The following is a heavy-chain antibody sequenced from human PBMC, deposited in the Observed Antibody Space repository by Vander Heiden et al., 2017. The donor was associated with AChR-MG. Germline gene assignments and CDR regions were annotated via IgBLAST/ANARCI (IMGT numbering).Heavy chain of an antibody. CDR2: IIPIFGTA. CDR3: ARCRLERRSNYYYGMDV. V-gene: IGHV1-69*01. J-gene: IGHJ6*02. Sequence: QVQLVQSGAEVKKPGSSVKVSCKASGGTFSSYAISWVRQAPGQGLEWMGGIIPIFGTANYAQKFQGRVTITADESTSTAYMELSSLRSEDTAVYYCARCRLERRSNYYYGMDVWGQGTTVTVSS. D-gene: IGHD3-3*01. CDR1: GGTFSSYA.